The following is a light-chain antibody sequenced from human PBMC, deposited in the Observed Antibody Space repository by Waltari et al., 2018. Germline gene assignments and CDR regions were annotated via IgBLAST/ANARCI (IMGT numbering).Light chain of an antibody. Sequence: SVLTQPPSASGAPGQRVTISCSGSSSNIGSHSVYWYQQLPGTAPKLLIYTDEQRAAGFPDRVSASKSGTSASLAISGLRSEDEADYYCAAWDDSPSGHVVFGGGTKLTVL. CDR3: AAWDDSPSGHVV. J-gene: IGLJ2*01. V-gene: IGLV1-47*02. CDR1: SSNIGSHS. CDR2: TDE.